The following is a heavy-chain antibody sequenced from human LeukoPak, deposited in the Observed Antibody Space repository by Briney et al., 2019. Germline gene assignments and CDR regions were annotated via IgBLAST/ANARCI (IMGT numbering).Heavy chain of an antibody. Sequence: SETLSLTCTVSGGSISGYYWNWIRQSPGKGLEWIGYIYDSGPANYNPSLKSRVAISIDTSKTQFSLKVNSLTAADTALYFCARKNFYPSWYFDVWGRGTLVTVSS. CDR2: IYDSGPA. CDR1: GGSISGYY. J-gene: IGHJ2*01. D-gene: IGHD3-3*01. V-gene: IGHV4-59*08. CDR3: ARKNFYPSWYFDV.